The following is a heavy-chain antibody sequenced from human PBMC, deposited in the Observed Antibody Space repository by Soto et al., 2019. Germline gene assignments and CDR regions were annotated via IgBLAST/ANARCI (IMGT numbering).Heavy chain of an antibody. CDR2: IYYTGST. CDR3: ARGTGSTYFFDR. J-gene: IGHJ4*02. V-gene: IGHV4-39*01. CDR1: GGSTSSSRYY. D-gene: IGHD1-26*01. Sequence: SETLFLTCTVSGGSTSSSRYYWDWIRQTPGKGMEWTKNIYYTGSTRYNTSLQSRVTISVDTSENQCSLELNFVTAAHTGQNYCARGTGSTYFFDRWGQGARGIVSS.